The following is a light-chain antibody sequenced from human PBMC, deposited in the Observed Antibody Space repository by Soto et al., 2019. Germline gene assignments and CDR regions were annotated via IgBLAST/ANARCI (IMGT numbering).Light chain of an antibody. V-gene: IGLV2-8*01. Sequence: QSALTQPPSASGSPGQSVTISCAGSSSDIGLYNYVSWYQHHPGKAPRLIIYEVSKRPSGVPDRFSGSKSGNTASLTVSGLQAEDEADYYCSSYTSTSTLYVFGTGTKVTVL. J-gene: IGLJ1*01. CDR1: SSDIGLYNY. CDR2: EVS. CDR3: SSYTSTSTLYV.